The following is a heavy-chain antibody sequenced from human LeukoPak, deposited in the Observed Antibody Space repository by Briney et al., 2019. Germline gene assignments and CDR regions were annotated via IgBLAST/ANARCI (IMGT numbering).Heavy chain of an antibody. Sequence: SETLSLTCAVYGGSFSGYYWSWIRQPLGKGLEWIGAINHSGSTNYNPSLKSRVTISVDTSKNQFSLKLSSVTAADTAVYYCARGGAYCSSTSCRWGYNWFDPWGQGTLVTVSS. CDR3: ARGGAYCSSTSCRWGYNWFDP. J-gene: IGHJ5*02. CDR2: INHSGST. V-gene: IGHV4-34*01. CDR1: GGSFSGYY. D-gene: IGHD2-2*01.